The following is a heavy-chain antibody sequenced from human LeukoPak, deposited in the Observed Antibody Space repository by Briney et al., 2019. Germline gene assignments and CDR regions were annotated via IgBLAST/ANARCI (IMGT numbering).Heavy chain of an antibody. CDR2: IYYSGST. Sequence: SETLSLTCTVSGGSISSYYWSWIRQPPGKGLEWVGYIYYSGSTNYNPSLKSRVTISVDTSKNQFSLKLSSVTAADTAVYYCAGAVYYGSGSYPRKIDYWGQGTLVTVSS. D-gene: IGHD3-10*01. CDR3: AGAVYYGSGSYPRKIDY. V-gene: IGHV4-59*08. J-gene: IGHJ4*02. CDR1: GGSISSYY.